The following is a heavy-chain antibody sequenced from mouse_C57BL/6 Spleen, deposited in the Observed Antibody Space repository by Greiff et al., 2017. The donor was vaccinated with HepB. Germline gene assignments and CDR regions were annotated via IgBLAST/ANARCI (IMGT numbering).Heavy chain of an antibody. J-gene: IGHJ1*03. CDR2: IDPSDSYT. CDR1: GYTFTSYW. Sequence: QVQLQQPGAELVKPGDSVKLSCKASGYTFTSYWMQWVKQRPGQGLEWIGEIDPSDSYTNYNQKFKGKATLTVDTSSSTAYMQLSSLTSEDSAVYYCAMGGDIDVWGTGPTVTVSS. D-gene: IGHD3-3*01. CDR3: AMGGDIDV. V-gene: IGHV1-50*01.